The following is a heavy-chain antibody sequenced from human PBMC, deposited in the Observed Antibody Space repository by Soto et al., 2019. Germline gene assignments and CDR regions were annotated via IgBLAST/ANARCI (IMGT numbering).Heavy chain of an antibody. J-gene: IGHJ4*02. D-gene: IGHD6-6*01. V-gene: IGHV3-30*18. CDR2: ISYDGSNK. Sequence: PGGSLRLSCAASGFTFSSYGMHWVRQAPGKGLEWVAVISYDGSNKYYADSVKGRFTISRDNSKNTLYLQMNSLRAEDTAVYYCAKDKSIAAGGIYYFDYWGQGTLVTVSS. CDR1: GFTFSSYG. CDR3: AKDKSIAAGGIYYFDY.